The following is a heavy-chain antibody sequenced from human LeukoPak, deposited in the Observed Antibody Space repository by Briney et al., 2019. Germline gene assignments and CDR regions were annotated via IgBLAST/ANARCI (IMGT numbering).Heavy chain of an antibody. V-gene: IGHV4-38-2*02. CDR2: IYHSGST. J-gene: IGHJ4*02. Sequence: SETLSLTCTVSGYSISSGYYWGWIRQPPGKGLEWIGSIYHSGSTFYNPSLKSRVTISVDTSKNQFSLKLNSVTAADTAVYYCARGYDNSGYAHWGQGTLVTVSS. CDR1: GYSISSGYY. D-gene: IGHD3-22*01. CDR3: ARGYDNSGYAH.